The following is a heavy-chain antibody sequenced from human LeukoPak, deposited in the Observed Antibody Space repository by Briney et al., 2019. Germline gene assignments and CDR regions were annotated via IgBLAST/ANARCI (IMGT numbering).Heavy chain of an antibody. CDR3: GRSHYYGMDV. CDR2: TLYRQMLHK. V-gene: IGHV6-1*01. Sequence: SQTLSLTCAISGDSVSSSSAFWKWIRQSPSRGVECLGKTLYRQMLHKDYAGSVKSRITINPDTSKNQSAQQLNSMTREDTAVYYCGRSHYYGMDVWGQGTTDTV. J-gene: IGHJ6*01. CDR1: GDSVSSSSAF.